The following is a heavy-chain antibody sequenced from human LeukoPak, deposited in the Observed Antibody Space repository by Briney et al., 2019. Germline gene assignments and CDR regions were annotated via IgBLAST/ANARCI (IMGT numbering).Heavy chain of an antibody. D-gene: IGHD5-12*01. CDR3: ARDRDVDIVATTLTLDY. J-gene: IGHJ4*02. CDR1: GGTFSSYA. V-gene: IGHV1-69*06. CDR2: IIPMFGTV. Sequence: SVKVSCKASGGTFSSYAISWVRQAPGQGLEWMGRIIPMFGTVKYAQKFQGRVTITADTSTSTAYMELSSLRSEDTAVYYCARDRDVDIVATTLTLDYWGRGTLVTVSS.